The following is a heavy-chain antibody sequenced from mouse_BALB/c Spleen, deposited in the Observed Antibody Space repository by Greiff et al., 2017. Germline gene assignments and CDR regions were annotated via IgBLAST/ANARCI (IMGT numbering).Heavy chain of an antibody. J-gene: IGHJ4*01. CDR1: GYTFTDYW. CDR2: IDTSDSYT. V-gene: IGHV1-69*01. CDR3: ARADDYDPHYYAMDY. D-gene: IGHD2-4*01. Sequence: VQLQQPGAELVMPGASVKMSCKASGYTFTDYWMHWVKQRPGQGLEWIGAIDTSDSYTSYNQKFKGKATLTVDESSSTAYMQLSSLTSEDSAVYYCARADDYDPHYYAMDYWGQGTSVTVSS.